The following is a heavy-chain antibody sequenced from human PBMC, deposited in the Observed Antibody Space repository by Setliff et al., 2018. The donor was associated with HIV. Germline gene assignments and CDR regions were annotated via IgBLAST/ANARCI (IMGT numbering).Heavy chain of an antibody. CDR1: GGSISTYY. CDR2: IHHSGST. J-gene: IGHJ3*01. D-gene: IGHD2-2*01. CDR3: ARKVPSNAFDL. V-gene: IGHV4-59*01. Sequence: LSLTCTVSGGSISTYYWIWVRQPPGKRLEWIGYIHHSGSTNYNPSLKSRVTMSVDTSKNQFSLKLNSVTAADTAVYYCARKVPSNAFDLWGHGTMVTVSS.